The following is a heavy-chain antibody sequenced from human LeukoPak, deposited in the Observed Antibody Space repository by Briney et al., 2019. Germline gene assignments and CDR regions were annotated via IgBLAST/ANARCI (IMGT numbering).Heavy chain of an antibody. CDR2: ISYDGSNK. J-gene: IGHJ4*02. CDR3: ATGGYSYGTAPDDY. CDR1: GFTFSSNV. V-gene: IGHV3-30-3*01. D-gene: IGHD5-18*01. Sequence: PGRSLRLSCAASGFTFSSNVMHWVRQAPGKGLEWVAVISYDGSNKYYADSVKGRFTISRDNSKNTLYLQLNSLRAEDTAVYYCATGGYSYGTAPDDYWGQGTLVTVSS.